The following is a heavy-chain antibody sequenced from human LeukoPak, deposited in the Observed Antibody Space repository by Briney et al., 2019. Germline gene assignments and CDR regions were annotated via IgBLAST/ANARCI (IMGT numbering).Heavy chain of an antibody. CDR3: ARGRSTGYPYYFEY. V-gene: IGHV1-8*03. Sequence: ASVKVSCKASGYTFTSYDINWVRQATGQGLEWMGWMNPNSGSTGYAQKFQGRVTITRSTSISTAYMELSGLRSEDTTVYYCARGRSTGYPYYFEYWGQGTLVTVSS. CDR1: GYTFTSYD. J-gene: IGHJ4*02. CDR2: MNPNSGST. D-gene: IGHD5-12*01.